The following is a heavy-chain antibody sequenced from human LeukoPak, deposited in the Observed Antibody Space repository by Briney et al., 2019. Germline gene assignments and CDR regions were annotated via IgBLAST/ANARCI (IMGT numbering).Heavy chain of an antibody. D-gene: IGHD3-3*01. CDR1: GYTFTGYY. V-gene: IGHV1-2*02. CDR2: INPNSGGT. Sequence: VKVSCKASGYTFTGYYMHWVRQAPGQGLEWMGWINPNSGGTNYAQKFQGRVTMTRDTSISTAHMELSRLRSDDTAVYYCARGINYDFWSGYYFDYWGQGTLVTVSS. J-gene: IGHJ4*02. CDR3: ARGINYDFWSGYYFDY.